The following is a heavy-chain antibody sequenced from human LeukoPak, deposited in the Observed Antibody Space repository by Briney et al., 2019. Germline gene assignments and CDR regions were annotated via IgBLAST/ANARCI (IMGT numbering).Heavy chain of an antibody. D-gene: IGHD3/OR15-3a*01. CDR2: IYHSGST. V-gene: IGHV4-59*04. CDR1: GGSISSYY. CDR3: ARQTGSGLFILP. Sequence: PSETLSLTCTVSGGSISSYYWSWIRQPPGKGLEWIGSIYHSGSTYYNPSLKSRVTISVDTSKNQFSLKLSSVTAADTAVYYCARQTGSGLFILPGGQGTLVTVSS. J-gene: IGHJ4*02.